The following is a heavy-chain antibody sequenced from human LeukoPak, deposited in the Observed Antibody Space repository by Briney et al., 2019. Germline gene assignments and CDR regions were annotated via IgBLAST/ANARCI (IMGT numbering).Heavy chain of an antibody. CDR3: TRVGYIDEGIDY. D-gene: IGHD5-24*01. CDR2: IKQDGSKK. CDR1: GFPFSSYR. V-gene: IGHV3-7*04. Sequence: PGGSLRLSCVASGFPFSSYRMTWVRQAPGKGLEWVANIKQDGSKKSYVDSVKGRFTISRDNAKNSPYLQMNSLRAEDTAIYYCTRVGYIDEGIDYWGQGALVTVSS. J-gene: IGHJ4*02.